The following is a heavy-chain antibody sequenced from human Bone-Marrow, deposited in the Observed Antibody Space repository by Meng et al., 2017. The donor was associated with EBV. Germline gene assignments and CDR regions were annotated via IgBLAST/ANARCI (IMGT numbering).Heavy chain of an antibody. CDR1: GDSISSFYY. V-gene: IGHV4-39*01. CDR2: VHYSGST. D-gene: IGHD6-19*01. J-gene: IGHJ5*02. CDR3: ARPFPSWQSPRLDPFGA. Sequence: QRTPRESGPGQVQPSETLSLPCTFAGDSISSFYYWGWIRQPPGRGLEWIGSVHYSGSTYYSPSLKSRVTVSVDTSKNQFSLRLTSVTAADTAVYYCARPFPSWQSPRLDPFGAWGQGTLVTVSS.